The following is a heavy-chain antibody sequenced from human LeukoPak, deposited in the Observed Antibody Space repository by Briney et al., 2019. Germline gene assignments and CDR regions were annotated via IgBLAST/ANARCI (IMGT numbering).Heavy chain of an antibody. J-gene: IGHJ4*02. CDR3: ARRLDGYNSDYFDY. V-gene: IGHV3-21*01. Sequence: SVRGRFTISRDNAKNSLYLQMNSLRAEDTAVFYCARRLDGYNSDYFDYWGQGALVTVSS. D-gene: IGHD5-24*01.